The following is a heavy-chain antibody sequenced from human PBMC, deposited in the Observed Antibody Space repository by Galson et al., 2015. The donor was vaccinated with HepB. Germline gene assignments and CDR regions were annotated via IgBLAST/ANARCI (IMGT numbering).Heavy chain of an antibody. CDR1: GFTFSSYG. V-gene: IGHV3-30*18. CDR2: ISYDGSNK. CDR3: AKDHINYYDSYGDIDY. Sequence: SLRLSCAASGFTFSSYGMHWVRQAPGKGLEWVAVISYDGSNKYYADSVKGRFTISRDNSKNTLYLQMNSLRAEDTAVYYCAKDHINYYDSYGDIDYWGQGTLVTVSS. J-gene: IGHJ4*02. D-gene: IGHD3-22*01.